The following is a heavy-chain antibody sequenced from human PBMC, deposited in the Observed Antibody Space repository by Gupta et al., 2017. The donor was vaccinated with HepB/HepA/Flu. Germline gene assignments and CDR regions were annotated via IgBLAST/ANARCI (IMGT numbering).Heavy chain of an antibody. CDR2: ISGRGGST. Sequence: EVQLLESGGGLVQPGGSLRLSCAASGFTFSSYAMIWVRQAPGKGLEWVSAISGRGGSTYYADSVKGRFTISRDNSKNTLYLQMNSLRAEDTAVYYCAKDFRSWQNPRFFQSLGAFDIWGQGTMVTVSS. CDR3: AKDFRSWQNPRFFQSLGAFDI. J-gene: IGHJ3*02. CDR1: GFTFSSYA. D-gene: IGHD2/OR15-2a*01. V-gene: IGHV3-23*01.